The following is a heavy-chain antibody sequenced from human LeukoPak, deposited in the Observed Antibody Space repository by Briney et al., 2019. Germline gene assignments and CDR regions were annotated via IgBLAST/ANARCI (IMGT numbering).Heavy chain of an antibody. CDR1: GYTFTSNY. J-gene: IGHJ4*02. V-gene: IGHV1-46*01. Sequence: ASVKVSCKASGYTFTSNYTHWVRQAPGQGLEWMGMIYPRDGSTSYAQEFQGRVTVTRDTSTSTVHMELSGLRSEDTAVYYCARDQEGFDYWGQGTLVTVSS. CDR3: ARDQEGFDY. CDR2: IYPRDGST.